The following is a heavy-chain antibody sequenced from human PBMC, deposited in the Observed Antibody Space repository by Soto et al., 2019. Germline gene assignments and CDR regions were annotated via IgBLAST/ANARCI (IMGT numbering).Heavy chain of an antibody. J-gene: IGHJ6*03. CDR1: GFTLRGDA. CDR3: ARRARPDFSYMDV. Sequence: EVQLAESGGGLAQPGGSLRLSCAASGFTLRGDAMDWVRQAPGQGLEYVSGISGNGVGTYYDNFVQGRFTISRDSSKNTVNLQMGSVRAEAMAVYYCARRARPDFSYMDVWGKGTTVTVS. V-gene: IGHV3-64*01. D-gene: IGHD6-6*01. CDR2: ISGNGVGT.